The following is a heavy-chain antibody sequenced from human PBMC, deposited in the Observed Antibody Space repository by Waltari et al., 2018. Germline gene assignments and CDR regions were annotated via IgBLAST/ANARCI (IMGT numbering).Heavy chain of an antibody. J-gene: IGHJ4*02. D-gene: IGHD3-22*01. Sequence: QVQLVQSGAEVKKPGASVKVSCKASGYTFTSYGISGVRQAPGTGLEWMGWISAYNGNTNYAQKLQGRVTMTTDTSTSTAYMELRSLRSDDTAVYYCARSGQTNYYDSSGYYYYWGQGTLVTVSS. CDR3: ARSGQTNYYDSSGYYYY. V-gene: IGHV1-18*01. CDR1: GYTFTSYG. CDR2: ISAYNGNT.